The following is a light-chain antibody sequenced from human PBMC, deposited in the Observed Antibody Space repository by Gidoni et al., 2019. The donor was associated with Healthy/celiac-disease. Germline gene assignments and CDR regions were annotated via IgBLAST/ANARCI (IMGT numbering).Light chain of an antibody. CDR2: AAS. CDR3: LQDYNYPWT. Sequence: AIQMTQSPSSLSASVGDRVTITCRASQGIRNDLGWYQQKPGKAPKLLIYAASRLKSGVTSRFSGSGSGTDFTLTISSLQPEDFATDYCLQDYNYPWTFXQXTKVEIK. V-gene: IGKV1-6*01. CDR1: QGIRND. J-gene: IGKJ1*01.